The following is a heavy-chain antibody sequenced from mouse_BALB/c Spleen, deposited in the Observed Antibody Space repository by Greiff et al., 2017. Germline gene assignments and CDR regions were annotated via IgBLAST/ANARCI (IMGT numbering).Heavy chain of an antibody. V-gene: IGHV1-7*01. CDR2: INPSTGYT. CDR3: AKEGDYYGSSYVAY. CDR1: GYTFTSYW. Sequence: QVQLQQSGAELAKPGASVKMSCKASGYTFTSYWMHWVKQRPGQGLEWIGYINPSTGYTEYNQKFKDKATLTADKSSSTAYMLLSSLTSEDSAVYYCAKEGDYYGSSYVAYWGQGTRVTVSA. D-gene: IGHD1-1*01. J-gene: IGHJ3*01.